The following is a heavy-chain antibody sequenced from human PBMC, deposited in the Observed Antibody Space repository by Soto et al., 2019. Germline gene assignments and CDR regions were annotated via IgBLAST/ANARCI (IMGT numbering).Heavy chain of an antibody. Sequence: PSETLSLTCTVSGGSISSYYWSWIRQPPGKGLEWIGYIYYSGSTNYNPSIKSRVTISVDTSKNQFSLKLRSVTAADTAVYYCARDVGYCISTSCYSWFDPWGQGTLVTVSS. CDR2: IYYSGST. D-gene: IGHD2-2*02. J-gene: IGHJ5*02. CDR1: GGSISSYY. V-gene: IGHV4-59*01. CDR3: ARDVGYCISTSCYSWFDP.